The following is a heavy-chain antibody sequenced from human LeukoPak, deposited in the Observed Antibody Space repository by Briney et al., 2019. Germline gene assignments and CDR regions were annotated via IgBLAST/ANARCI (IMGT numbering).Heavy chain of an antibody. CDR2: INPNSGGT. CDR3: ARTQPNLGELWLLKFFDY. D-gene: IGHD3-16*01. J-gene: IGHJ4*02. CDR1: GYTFTSYG. Sequence: GASVKVSCKASGYTFTSYGISWVRQAPGQGLEWMGWINPNSGGTNYAQKFQGRVTMTRDTSISTAYMELSRLRSDDTAVYYCARTQPNLGELWLLKFFDYWGQGTLVTVSS. V-gene: IGHV1-2*02.